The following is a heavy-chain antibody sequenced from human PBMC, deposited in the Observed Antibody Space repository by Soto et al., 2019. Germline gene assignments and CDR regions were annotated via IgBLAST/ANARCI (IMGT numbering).Heavy chain of an antibody. Sequence: GGSLRLSCAASGFTFSSYSMNCVRQAPGKGLEWVSSISSGGIYMYYADSVKGRFTMSRDNAKNSLYLQMNSLRAEDTAVYYCVGYCSVSCYSYYYYAMDVWGQGTTVTVSS. J-gene: IGHJ6*02. V-gene: IGHV3-21*06. D-gene: IGHD2-2*02. CDR3: VGYCSVSCYSYYYYAMDV. CDR2: ISSGGIYM. CDR1: GFTFSSYS.